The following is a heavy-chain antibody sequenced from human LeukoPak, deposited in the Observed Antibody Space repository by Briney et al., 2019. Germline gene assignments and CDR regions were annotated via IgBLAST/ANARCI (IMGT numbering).Heavy chain of an antibody. J-gene: IGHJ4*02. CDR2: IWYDGSNK. Sequence: GGSLSLSCAASGFTFSSYGMHWVRQAPGKGLEWVAVIWYDGSNKYYADSVKGRFTISRDNSKNTLYLQMNSLRAEDTAVYYCARGYSGGWYWFDYWGQGTLVTVSS. V-gene: IGHV3-33*01. CDR3: ARGYSGGWYWFDY. CDR1: GFTFSSYG. D-gene: IGHD6-19*01.